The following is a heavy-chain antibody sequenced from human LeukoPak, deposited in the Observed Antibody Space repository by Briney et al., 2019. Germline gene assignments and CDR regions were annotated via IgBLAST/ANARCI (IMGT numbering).Heavy chain of an antibody. D-gene: IGHD5-12*01. CDR2: IKQDGSEK. V-gene: IGHV3-7*01. Sequence: PGGSLRLSCAAYGFTFSSYWMSWVRQAPGKGLEWVANIKQDGSEKYYVDSVKGRFTISRDNAKNSLYLQMNSLRAEDTAVYYCARDQTAEGPVATILGHYYYYMDVWGKGTTVTVSS. J-gene: IGHJ6*03. CDR3: ARDQTAEGPVATILGHYYYYMDV. CDR1: GFTFSSYW.